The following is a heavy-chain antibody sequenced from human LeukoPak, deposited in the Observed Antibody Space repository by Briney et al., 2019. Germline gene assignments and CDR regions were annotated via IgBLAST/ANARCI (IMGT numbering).Heavy chain of an antibody. CDR3: ARGIAVAGLVLLDY. J-gene: IGHJ4*02. V-gene: IGHV4-34*01. Sequence: IPSETLSLTCAIYGGSFSGYYWSWIRQPPGKGLEWIWEINHSGSTNYNPSLKSRVTISVDTSKNQFSLKLSSVTAADTAVYYCARGIAVAGLVLLDYWGQGTLVTVSS. CDR1: GGSFSGYY. CDR2: INHSGST. D-gene: IGHD6-19*01.